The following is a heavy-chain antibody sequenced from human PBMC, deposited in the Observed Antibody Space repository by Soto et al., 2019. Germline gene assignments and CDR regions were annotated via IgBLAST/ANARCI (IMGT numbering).Heavy chain of an antibody. CDR1: GGSISSGGYY. CDR3: ARGQSSEYFQH. J-gene: IGHJ1*01. D-gene: IGHD6-13*01. CDR2: IYYSGST. V-gene: IGHV4-31*03. Sequence: SETLSLTCTVSGGSISSGGYYWSWIRQHPGKGLEWIGYIYYSGSTYYNPSLKSRVTISVDTSKNQFSLKLSSVTAADTAVYYCARGQSSEYFQHWGQGTLVTVSS.